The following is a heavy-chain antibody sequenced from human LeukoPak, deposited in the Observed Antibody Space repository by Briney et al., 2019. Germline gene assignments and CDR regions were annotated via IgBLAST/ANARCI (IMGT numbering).Heavy chain of an antibody. J-gene: IGHJ4*02. D-gene: IGHD6-6*01. Sequence: PGGSLRLSCAASGFTFSSYGMHWVRQAPGKGLEWVAVISYDGSNKYYADSVKGRFTISRDNSKNTQYLQMNSLRAEDTAVYYCAKERSSSPIFDYWGQGTLVTVSS. CDR2: ISYDGSNK. CDR1: GFTFSSYG. V-gene: IGHV3-30*18. CDR3: AKERSSSPIFDY.